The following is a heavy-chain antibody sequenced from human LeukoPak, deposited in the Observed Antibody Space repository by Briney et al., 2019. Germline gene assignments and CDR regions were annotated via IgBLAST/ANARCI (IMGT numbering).Heavy chain of an antibody. V-gene: IGHV1-24*01. D-gene: IGHD3-10*01. J-gene: IGHJ6*04. CDR1: GYTLTELS. CDR2: FDPEDGET. CDR3: ATSKGLWFGSDSYYYYGMDV. Sequence: ASVTVSFKVSGYTLTELSMHWVRQAPGKGLEWMGGFDPEDGETIYAQKFQGRVTMTEDTSTDTAYMELSSLRSEDTAVYYCATSKGLWFGSDSYYYYGMDVWGKGTTVTVSS.